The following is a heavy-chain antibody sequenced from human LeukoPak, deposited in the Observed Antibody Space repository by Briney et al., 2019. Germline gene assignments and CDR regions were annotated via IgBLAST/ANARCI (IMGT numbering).Heavy chain of an antibody. V-gene: IGHV4-39*07. Sequence: PSETLSLTCTVSGGSTSSSSYYWGWIRQPPGKGLEWIGSIYYSGSTYYNPSLKSRVTISVDTSKNQFSLKLSSVTAADTAVYYCARGYCSSTSCYIFDYWGQGTLVTVSS. J-gene: IGHJ4*02. CDR1: GGSTSSSSYY. D-gene: IGHD2-2*02. CDR2: IYYSGST. CDR3: ARGYCSSTSCYIFDY.